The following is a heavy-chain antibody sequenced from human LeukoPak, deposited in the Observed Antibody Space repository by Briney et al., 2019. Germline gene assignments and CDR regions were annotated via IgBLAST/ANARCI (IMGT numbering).Heavy chain of an antibody. J-gene: IGHJ4*02. Sequence: SETLSLTCTVSGGSISGSRTWGWVRQPPGMGLEWIGNIHNDARTASNPSLKSRVTMALHTSTNQFSLRVNSVTAADTAFYYCARVPTAAGLDFWGQGILVTISS. D-gene: IGHD6-25*01. CDR3: ARVPTAAGLDF. CDR2: IHNDART. CDR1: GGSISGSRT. V-gene: IGHV4-39*07.